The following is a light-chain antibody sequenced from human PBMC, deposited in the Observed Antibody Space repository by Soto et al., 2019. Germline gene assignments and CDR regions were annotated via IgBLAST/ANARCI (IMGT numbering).Light chain of an antibody. CDR1: SSDVGGYNY. V-gene: IGLV2-14*01. CDR3: SSYTSSSTLV. CDR2: DVS. J-gene: IGLJ2*01. Sequence: QSALTQPASVSGSPGQSITISCTGTSSDVGGYNYVYWYQQHPGKAPKLMIYDVSNRPSGVSNRFSGSKSGNTASLTLSGLQAEDEADYYCSSYTSSSTLVFGGGTKLTVL.